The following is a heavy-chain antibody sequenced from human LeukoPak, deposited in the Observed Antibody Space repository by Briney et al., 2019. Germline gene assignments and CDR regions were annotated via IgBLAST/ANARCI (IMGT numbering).Heavy chain of an antibody. CDR2: INFDGSSL. CDR3: ARNWELDC. J-gene: IGHJ4*02. D-gene: IGHD1-26*01. V-gene: IGHV3-74*01. CDR1: GFTFSTYW. Sequence: PGGSLRLSCAASGFTFSTYWMNWVRQAPGKGLVWVSRINFDGSSLGYADSVKGRFTISRDNAKNTLYLQMNRLRAEDTAVYYCARNWELDCWGQGTLVTVSS.